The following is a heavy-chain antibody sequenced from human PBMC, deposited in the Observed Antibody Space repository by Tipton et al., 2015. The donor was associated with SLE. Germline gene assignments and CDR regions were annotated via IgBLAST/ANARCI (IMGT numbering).Heavy chain of an antibody. J-gene: IGHJ4*02. CDR2: IYYCGST. CDR1: GASISSSCYY. V-gene: IGHV4-39*07. CDR3: ARIRLYYFDY. Sequence: LRLSCSVSGASISSSCYYWGWIRQPPGKGLEWIGSIYYCGSTYYNPSLKSRVPISVDTSKNQFSLKLSSVTAADTAVYYCARIRLYYFDYWGQGTLVTVSS. D-gene: IGHD2/OR15-2a*01.